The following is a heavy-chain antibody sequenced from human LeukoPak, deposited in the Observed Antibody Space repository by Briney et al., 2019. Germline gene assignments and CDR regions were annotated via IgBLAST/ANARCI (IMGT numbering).Heavy chain of an antibody. Sequence: GGSLRLSCAASGFTFSNYSMTWVRQAPGKGLEWVSLISSSSSYIYYADSVKGRFTISRDNAKNSLNLQMNSLRADDTAVYYCARISDRSHLRALDYWGQGILVTVSS. CDR2: ISSSSSYI. J-gene: IGHJ4*02. CDR1: GFTFSNYS. CDR3: ARISDRSHLRALDY. D-gene: IGHD3-22*01. V-gene: IGHV3-21*01.